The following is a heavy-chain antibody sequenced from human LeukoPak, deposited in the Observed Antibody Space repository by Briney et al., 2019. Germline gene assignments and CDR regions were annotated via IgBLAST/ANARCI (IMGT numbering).Heavy chain of an antibody. V-gene: IGHV3-21*01. D-gene: IGHD3-22*01. CDR1: GFTFSSYS. J-gene: IGHJ4*02. Sequence: PGGSLRLSCAASGFTFSSYSMNWVRQAPGKGLEWVSSISSSSSYIYYADSVKGRFTISRDNAKNSLYLQMNSLRAEGTAVYYCARMRYDSSAPRNYFDYWGQGTLVTVSS. CDR3: ARMRYDSSAPRNYFDY. CDR2: ISSSSSYI.